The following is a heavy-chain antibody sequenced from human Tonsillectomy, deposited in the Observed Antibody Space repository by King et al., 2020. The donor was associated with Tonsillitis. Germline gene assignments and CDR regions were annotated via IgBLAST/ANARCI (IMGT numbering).Heavy chain of an antibody. CDR1: GGSISSGGYS. J-gene: IGHJ5*02. Sequence: QLQESGSGLVKPSQTLSLTCAVSGGSISSGGYSWSWIRQPPGKGLEWIGYIYHSGSTYYNPSLKSRVTISLDRSKNQFSLNLSSVTAADTAVYYCARGRADYVWGSYRYMNWFDPWGQGTLVTVSS. D-gene: IGHD3-16*02. CDR3: ARGRADYVWGSYRYMNWFDP. CDR2: IYHSGST. V-gene: IGHV4-30-2*01.